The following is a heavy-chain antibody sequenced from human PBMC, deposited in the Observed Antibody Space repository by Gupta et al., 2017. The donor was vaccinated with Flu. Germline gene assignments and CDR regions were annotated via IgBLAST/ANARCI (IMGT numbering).Heavy chain of an antibody. CDR1: RFSFSSYE. V-gene: IGHV3-48*03. CDR2: ISSSFDT. J-gene: IGHJ4*02. CDR3: ARGHWDS. Sequence: QLMESGGGLVPPGGSLRLSWVGPRFSFSSYEMSWVRQAPGKGLEWISFISSSFDTYYADSVKGRFTISRDNAKNEVYLQMNSLRIDDTAIYYCARGHWDSWGQGTLVTVS.